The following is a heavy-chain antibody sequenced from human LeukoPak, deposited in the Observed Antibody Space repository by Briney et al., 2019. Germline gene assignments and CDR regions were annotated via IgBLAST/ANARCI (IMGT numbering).Heavy chain of an antibody. J-gene: IGHJ4*02. CDR3: AKQTPIRFLGEFDY. Sequence: GGSLRLSCAASGFSFNTYAMSWVRQAPGKGLEWVSAISNTGGSTYYADSVKGRFTISRDKSKNTLSLQMNSLRAEDTAVYYCAKQTPIRFLGEFDYWGQGTLVTVSS. CDR2: ISNTGGST. D-gene: IGHD3-3*01. V-gene: IGHV3-23*01. CDR1: GFSFNTYA.